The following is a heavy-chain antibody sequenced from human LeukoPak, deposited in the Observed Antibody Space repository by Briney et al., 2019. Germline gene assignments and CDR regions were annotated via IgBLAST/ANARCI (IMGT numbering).Heavy chain of an antibody. V-gene: IGHV3-48*01. CDR2: ISSSSSTI. J-gene: IGHJ4*02. D-gene: IGHD3-3*01. CDR1: GFTFSSYS. CDR3: ARSHSRGYDFWSGYYDEGFDY. Sequence: GGSLRLSCAASGFTFSSYSMNWVRQAPGKGLEWVSYISSSSSTIYYADSVKGRFTISRDNAKNSLYLQMNSLRAEDTAVYYCARSHSRGYDFWSGYYDEGFDYWGQGTLVTVSS.